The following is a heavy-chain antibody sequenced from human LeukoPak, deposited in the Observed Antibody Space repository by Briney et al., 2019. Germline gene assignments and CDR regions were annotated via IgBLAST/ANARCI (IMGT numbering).Heavy chain of an antibody. Sequence: PSETLSLTCAVSGDSFSTSYWSWIRQPAGKGLEWIGRIYTSGSTNYNPSLKSRVTMSIDTSKKQFSLKLSSVTAADTAVYYCARDLGYDSSGYHYWGQGTLVTVSS. J-gene: IGHJ4*02. CDR2: IYTSGST. V-gene: IGHV4-4*07. CDR3: ARDLGYDSSGYHY. D-gene: IGHD3-22*01. CDR1: GDSFSTSY.